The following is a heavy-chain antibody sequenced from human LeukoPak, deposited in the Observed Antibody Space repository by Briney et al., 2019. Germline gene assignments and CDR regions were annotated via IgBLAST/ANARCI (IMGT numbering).Heavy chain of an antibody. D-gene: IGHD1-20*01. J-gene: IGHJ6*02. Sequence: GGSLGLSCAASGFTFSDYYISWIRQAPGKGLEWVSHISSSGRLMQYADSVKGRFTITRDNAQNFMSLQMNSLKPEDTAVYYCARDTNNGLDVWGRGTTVTVSS. CDR2: ISSSGRLM. V-gene: IGHV3-11*01. CDR1: GFTFSDYY. CDR3: ARDTNNGLDV.